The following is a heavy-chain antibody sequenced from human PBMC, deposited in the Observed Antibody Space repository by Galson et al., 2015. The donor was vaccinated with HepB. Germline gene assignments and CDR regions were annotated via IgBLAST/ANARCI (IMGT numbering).Heavy chain of an antibody. CDR3: ARDWIRDGASYYFDY. Sequence: LSLTCAVSGASIRTLDWWSWARQSPGKRLEWIGQIYHSGDANYNPSFKSQVTMSVDTSKNQFSLKLTSVAAADTATYYCARDWIRDGASYYFDYWGQGTMVTVTS. V-gene: IGHV4-4*02. CDR1: GASIRTLDW. D-gene: IGHD5-24*01. CDR2: IYHSGDA. J-gene: IGHJ4*03.